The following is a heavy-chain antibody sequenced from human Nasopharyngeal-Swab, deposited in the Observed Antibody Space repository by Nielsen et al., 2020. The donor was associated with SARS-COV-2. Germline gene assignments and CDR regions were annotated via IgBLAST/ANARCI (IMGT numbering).Heavy chain of an antibody. Sequence: WIRQPPRKGLEWVGEINHSGSTNYNPSLKSRVTISVDTSKNQFSLKLSSVTAADTAVYYCASRTGYYDILTGSERSQRPNWFDPWGRGTLVTVSS. CDR2: INHSGST. J-gene: IGHJ5*02. D-gene: IGHD3-9*01. V-gene: IGHV4-34*01. CDR3: ASRTGYYDILTGSERSQRPNWFDP.